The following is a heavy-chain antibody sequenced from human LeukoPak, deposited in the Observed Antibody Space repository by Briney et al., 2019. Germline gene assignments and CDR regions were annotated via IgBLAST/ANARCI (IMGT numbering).Heavy chain of an antibody. J-gene: IGHJ4*02. D-gene: IGHD6-13*01. V-gene: IGHV4-34*01. CDR3: ARRSGTLGY. CDR1: GGSFSGYY. CDR2: INHSGST. Sequence: TTSETLSLTCAVYGGSFSGYYWSWIRQPPGKGLEWIGEINHSGSTNYNPSLKSRVTISVDTSKNQFSLKLSSVTAADTAVYYCARRSGTLGYWGQGTLVTVSS.